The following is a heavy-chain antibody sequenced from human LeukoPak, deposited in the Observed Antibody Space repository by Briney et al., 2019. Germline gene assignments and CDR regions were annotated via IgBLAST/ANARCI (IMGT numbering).Heavy chain of an antibody. D-gene: IGHD2-15*01. V-gene: IGHV4-59*12. J-gene: IGHJ4*02. Sequence: SETLSLTCTLSGGSISSSYWSWIRQPPGKGLEWIGYIYYGGSTNYNPSLKSRVTISVDTSKNQFSLKLSSVTAADTAVYYCARTAATPAPYFDYWGQGTLVTVSS. CDR3: ARTAATPAPYFDY. CDR2: IYYGGST. CDR1: GGSISSSY.